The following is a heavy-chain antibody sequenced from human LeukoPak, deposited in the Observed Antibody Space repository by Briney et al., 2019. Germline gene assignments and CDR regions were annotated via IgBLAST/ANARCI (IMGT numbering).Heavy chain of an antibody. CDR2: ISWNSRNI. CDR3: VRDWDDYGGNYDS. J-gene: IGHJ4*02. D-gene: IGHD4-23*01. CDR1: GFTFQDYA. V-gene: IGHV3-9*01. Sequence: GGSLRLSCAASGFTFQDYAVHWVRQAPGKGLEWVSCISWNSRNIAYADSVKGRFTISRDNGKNSVYLQMNSLRVEDTAVYYCVRDWDDYGGNYDSWGQGTLVTVSS.